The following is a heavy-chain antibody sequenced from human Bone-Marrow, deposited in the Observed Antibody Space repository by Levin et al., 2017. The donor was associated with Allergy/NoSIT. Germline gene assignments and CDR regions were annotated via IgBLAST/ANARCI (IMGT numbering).Heavy chain of an antibody. CDR1: GYTFTGYY. CDR2: INPDSGGT. D-gene: IGHD1-7*01. J-gene: IGHJ5*02. Sequence: EASVKVSCKASGYTFTGYYIHWVRQAPGQGLEWMGWINPDSGGTNYAQKFQGRITLTSETSTDTAFMEVTRLRPDDTAVYFCARMLTGTWEWFDPWGQGTLVTISS. V-gene: IGHV1-2*02. CDR3: ARMLTGTWEWFDP.